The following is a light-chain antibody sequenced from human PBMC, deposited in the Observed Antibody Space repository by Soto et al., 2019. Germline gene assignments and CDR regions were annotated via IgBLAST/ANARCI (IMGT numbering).Light chain of an antibody. CDR1: QDIRSS. J-gene: IGKJ4*01. V-gene: IGKV1-9*01. CDR2: TVS. CDR3: QQFNSCPYA. Sequence: DIQLTQSPSFLSASVGDRLTITCRASQDIRSSLAWYQQKPGKPPNLLIYTVSTLQSGVPSWFSGSRYGTKCTLTISRLQPEDFATYCRQQFNSCPYACGGGTKVEI.